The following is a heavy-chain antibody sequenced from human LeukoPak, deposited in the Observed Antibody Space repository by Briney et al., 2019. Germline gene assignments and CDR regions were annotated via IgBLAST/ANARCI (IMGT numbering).Heavy chain of an antibody. Sequence: PGGSLRLSCAASGFTFSRYWMSWLRQAPGKGLEWVANINEDGSEKYYVDSVKGRFTISRDNAKNSLYLQMNSLRAEDTAVYYCARDQAPYYWGQGTLITVSS. CDR2: INEDGSEK. CDR1: GFTFSRYW. J-gene: IGHJ4*02. CDR3: ARDQAPYY. V-gene: IGHV3-7*01.